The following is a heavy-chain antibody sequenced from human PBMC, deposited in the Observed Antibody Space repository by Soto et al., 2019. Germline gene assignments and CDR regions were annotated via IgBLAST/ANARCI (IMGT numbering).Heavy chain of an antibody. V-gene: IGHV3-30-3*01. J-gene: IGHJ3*02. CDR2: ISYDGSNK. CDR3: ARGGPNDAFDI. Sequence: GGSLRLSCAASGFTFSSYAMHWVRQAPGKGLEGVAVISYDGSNKYYGDSVKGRFTISRDNSKNTLYLQMNSLRAEDTAVYYCARGGPNDAFDIWGQGTMVTVSS. CDR1: GFTFSSYA.